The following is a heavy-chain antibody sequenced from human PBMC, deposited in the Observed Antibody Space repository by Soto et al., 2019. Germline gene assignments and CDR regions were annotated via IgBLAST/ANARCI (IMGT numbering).Heavy chain of an antibody. Sequence: QVTLKESGPVLVKPTETLTLTCTVSGFSLSNARMGVSWIRQPPGKALEWLAHIFSNDEKSYITSLKSRLTISKDTSKSQVVLTMTNMDPVDTATYYCARIAFDDYFSVYFDYWGQGTLVTVSS. CDR1: GFSLSNARMG. D-gene: IGHD4-17*01. CDR2: IFSNDEK. V-gene: IGHV2-26*01. CDR3: ARIAFDDYFSVYFDY. J-gene: IGHJ4*02.